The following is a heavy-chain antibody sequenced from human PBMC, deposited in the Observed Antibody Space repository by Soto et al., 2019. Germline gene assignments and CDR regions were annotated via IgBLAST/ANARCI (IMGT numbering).Heavy chain of an antibody. CDR2: ISAYNGST. V-gene: IGHV1-18*01. CDR3: ARDPPPPDY. CDR1: GYTFASYA. J-gene: IGHJ4*02. Sequence: GASVKVSCKASGYTFASYAINWMRQAPGQGLEWMGWISAYNGSTNYAQKLQGRVTMTTDTSTSTAYMELRSLRSDDTAVYYCARDPPPPDYWGQGTLVTVSS.